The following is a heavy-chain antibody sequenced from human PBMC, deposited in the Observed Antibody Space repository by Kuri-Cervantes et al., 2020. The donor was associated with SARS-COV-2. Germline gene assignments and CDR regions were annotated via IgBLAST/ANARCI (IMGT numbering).Heavy chain of an antibody. D-gene: IGHD5-18*01. CDR3: ARMDTAILTRVFDY. V-gene: IGHV4-39*07. CDR1: AGSMSSSSHY. CDR2: IYYSGSA. J-gene: IGHJ4*02. Sequence: GSLRLSCSVSAGSMSSSSHYWGWIRQSPEKGLEWIGSIYYSGSAYYNPSLKSRVTISVDTSKNQFSLKLSSVTAADTAVYYCARMDTAILTRVFDYWGQGTLVTVSS.